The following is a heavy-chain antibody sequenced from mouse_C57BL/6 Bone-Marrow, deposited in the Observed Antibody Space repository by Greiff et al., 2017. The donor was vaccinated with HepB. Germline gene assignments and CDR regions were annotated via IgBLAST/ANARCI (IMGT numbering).Heavy chain of an antibody. CDR2: IYPSDSET. CDR1: GYTFTSYW. Sequence: QVQLQQPGAELVRPGSSVKLSCKASGYTFTSYWMDWVKQRPGQGLEWIGNIYPSDSETHYNQKFKDKATLTVDKSSSTAYMQLSSLTSEDSAVYYCARYAPPYSFDYWGQGTTLTVSS. J-gene: IGHJ2*01. CDR3: ARYAPPYSFDY. D-gene: IGHD6-5*01. V-gene: IGHV1-61*01.